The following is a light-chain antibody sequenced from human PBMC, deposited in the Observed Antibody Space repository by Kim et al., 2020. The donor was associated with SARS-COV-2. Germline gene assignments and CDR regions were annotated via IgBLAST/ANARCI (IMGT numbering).Light chain of an antibody. J-gene: IGKJ1*01. CDR3: QQYHNFPWT. V-gene: IGKV1-16*02. CDR1: QDIANH. CDR2: AAS. Sequence: DIQMTQSPSSLSASVGDRVTITCRASQDIANHLAWFQQKPGTAPKSLIFAASSLQSAVPSEFSGSGSGTEFTLTISSLQPEDFATYSCQQYHNFPWTFGQGTKVDIK.